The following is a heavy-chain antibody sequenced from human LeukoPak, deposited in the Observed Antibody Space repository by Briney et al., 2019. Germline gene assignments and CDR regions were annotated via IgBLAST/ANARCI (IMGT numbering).Heavy chain of an antibody. CDR2: INHSGST. CDR3: AGTTVVTSAFDY. D-gene: IGHD4-23*01. Sequence: SETLSLTCAVYGGSFSGYYWSWIRRPPGKGLEWIGEINHSGSTNYNPSLKSRVTISVDTSKNQFSLKLSSVTAADTAVYYCAGTTVVTSAFDYWGQGTPVTVSS. J-gene: IGHJ4*02. V-gene: IGHV4-34*01. CDR1: GGSFSGYY.